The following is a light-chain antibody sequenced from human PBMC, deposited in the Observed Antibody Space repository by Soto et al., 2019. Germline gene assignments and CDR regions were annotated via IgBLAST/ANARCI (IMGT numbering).Light chain of an antibody. CDR3: QQYGSLWT. V-gene: IGKV1-5*01. CDR1: QNFSRW. J-gene: IGKJ1*01. Sequence: DIQMTQSPSTLSASVGGRVTITCRASQNFSRWLAWYQQKPGKPPKLLVYDVSRLESGVPSRFSGSDSGTEFTLTISRLQPEDVAIYYCQQYGSLWTFGQGTKVEI. CDR2: DVS.